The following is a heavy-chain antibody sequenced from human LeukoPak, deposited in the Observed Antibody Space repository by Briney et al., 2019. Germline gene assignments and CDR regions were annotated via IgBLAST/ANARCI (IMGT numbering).Heavy chain of an antibody. Sequence: GGSLRLSCAASGFTFSSYAMSWVRQAPGKGLEWVSAISGSGGSTYYADSVKGRFTVSRDNARNSVYLQMNSLRAEDTAVYYCARDVAGDSFLDCWGQGTLVTVSS. J-gene: IGHJ4*02. CDR1: GFTFSSYA. CDR2: ISGSGGST. V-gene: IGHV3-23*01. D-gene: IGHD4-17*01. CDR3: ARDVAGDSFLDC.